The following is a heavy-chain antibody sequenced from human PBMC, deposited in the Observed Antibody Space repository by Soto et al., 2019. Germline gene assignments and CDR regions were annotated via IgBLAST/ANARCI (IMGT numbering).Heavy chain of an antibody. Sequence: QVQLVESGGVVVQPGRSLRLSCAASGFTFSSYGMHWVRQAPGKGLEWVAVISYDGSNKYYADSVKGRFTISRDNSKNTLYLQMNSLRAEDTAVYYCAKDPSEPDIVVVGWFDPWGQGTLVTVSS. V-gene: IGHV3-30*18. CDR3: AKDPSEPDIVVVGWFDP. CDR2: ISYDGSNK. CDR1: GFTFSSYG. D-gene: IGHD2-15*01. J-gene: IGHJ5*02.